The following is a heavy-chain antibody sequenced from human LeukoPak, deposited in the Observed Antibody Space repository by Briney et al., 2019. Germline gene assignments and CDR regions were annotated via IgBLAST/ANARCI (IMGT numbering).Heavy chain of an antibody. D-gene: IGHD5-18*01. CDR1: GGSISSGGYY. CDR3: ARDRGYSYGWVVDAFDI. J-gene: IGHJ3*02. V-gene: IGHV4-31*03. CDR2: IYYSGST. Sequence: SETLSLTCTVSGGSISSGGYYWSWIRQHPGKGLEWIGYIYYSGSTYYNPSLKSRVTISVDTSKDQFSLKLSSVTAADTAVYYCARDRGYSYGWVVDAFDIWGQGTMVTVSS.